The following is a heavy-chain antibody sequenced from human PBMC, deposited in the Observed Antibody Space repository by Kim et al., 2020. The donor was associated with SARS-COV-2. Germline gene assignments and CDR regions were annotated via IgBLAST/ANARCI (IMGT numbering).Heavy chain of an antibody. Sequence: GGSLRLSCAASGFTVSSNYMSWVRQAPGKGLEWVSVIYSGGSTYYADSVKGRFTISRDNSKNTLYLQMNSLRAEDTAVYYCAREIYGSGSNYFDYWGQGTLVTVSS. CDR2: IYSGGST. CDR1: GFTVSSNY. J-gene: IGHJ4*02. V-gene: IGHV3-53*01. CDR3: AREIYGSGSNYFDY. D-gene: IGHD3-10*01.